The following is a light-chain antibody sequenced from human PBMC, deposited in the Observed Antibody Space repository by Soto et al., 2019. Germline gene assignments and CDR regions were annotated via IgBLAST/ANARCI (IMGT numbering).Light chain of an antibody. Sequence: DIQMTQSPSSLSASVGDRVTITCRASHTISRYLSWYQQTPGKAPNLLIYGASSLQSGAPSRFSGSGSETDFTLTISSLQLEDFATYYCQETFSTLRTFGQGTKVDIK. V-gene: IGKV1-39*01. CDR2: GAS. CDR1: HTISRY. J-gene: IGKJ1*01. CDR3: QETFSTLRT.